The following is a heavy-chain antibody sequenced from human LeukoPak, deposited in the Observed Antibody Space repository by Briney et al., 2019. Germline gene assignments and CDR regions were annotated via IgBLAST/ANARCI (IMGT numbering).Heavy chain of an antibody. J-gene: IGHJ4*02. D-gene: IGHD3-10*01. CDR3: ARRPSHMVRGVIPFDY. Sequence: PGGSLRLSCAASGFTFTRYWMSWVRQAPGKGLEWVSYISSSSSTIYYADSVKGRFTISRDNAKNSLYLQMNSLRAEDTAVYYCARRPSHMVRGVIPFDYWGQGTLVTVSS. CDR2: ISSSSSTI. V-gene: IGHV3-48*04. CDR1: GFTFTRYW.